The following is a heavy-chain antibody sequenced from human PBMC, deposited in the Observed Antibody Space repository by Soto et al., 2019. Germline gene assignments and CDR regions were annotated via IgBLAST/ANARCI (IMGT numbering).Heavy chain of an antibody. Sequence: ASVKVSCKASGYTFTSYYMHWVRQAPGQGLEWMGIINPSGGSTSYAQKFQGRVTMTRETSTSTVYLDMRTLRSEDTAVYYCARPPRQQLCVQNFDYCGQGTMVT. CDR3: ARPPRQQLCVQNFDY. D-gene: IGHD6-13*01. V-gene: IGHV1-46*01. CDR1: GYTFTSYY. CDR2: INPSGGST. J-gene: IGHJ4*02.